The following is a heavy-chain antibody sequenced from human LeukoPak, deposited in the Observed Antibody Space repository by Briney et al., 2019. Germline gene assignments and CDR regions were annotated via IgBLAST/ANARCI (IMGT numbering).Heavy chain of an antibody. Sequence: SETLSLTCAVSGYSISSGYYWGWIRQPPGKGLEWIGSIYHSGSTYYNPSLKSRVTISVDTSKNQFSLKLSSVTAADTAVYYCARDYYGDYIADYWGQGTLVTVSS. J-gene: IGHJ4*02. CDR1: GYSISSGYY. CDR2: IYHSGST. D-gene: IGHD4-17*01. CDR3: ARDYYGDYIADY. V-gene: IGHV4-38-2*02.